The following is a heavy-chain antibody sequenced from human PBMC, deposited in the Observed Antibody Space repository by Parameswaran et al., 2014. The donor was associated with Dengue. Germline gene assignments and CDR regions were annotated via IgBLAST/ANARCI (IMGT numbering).Heavy chain of an antibody. CDR2: INPNSGGT. Sequence: WVRQAPGQGLEWMGWINPNSGGTNYAQKFQGRVTMTRDTSISTAYMELSRLRSDDTAVYYCARCLGVGATAFDIWGQGTMVTVSS. CDR3: ARCLGVGATAFDI. D-gene: IGHD1-26*01. J-gene: IGHJ3*02. V-gene: IGHV1-2*02.